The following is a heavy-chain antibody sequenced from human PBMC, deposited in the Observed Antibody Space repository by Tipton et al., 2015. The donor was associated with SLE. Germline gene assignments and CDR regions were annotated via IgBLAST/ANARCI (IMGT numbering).Heavy chain of an antibody. D-gene: IGHD3-16*01. V-gene: IGHV4-4*07. J-gene: IGHJ4*02. CDR1: DGSISNYY. CDR3: ARTNGGGATFFDY. CDR2: VHSSGTT. Sequence: TLSLTCSVSDGSISNYYWSWIRQPAGKGLEWIGRVHSSGTTLYNPSLNSRVTVSVDTSKKQFSLKLTSVIAADTALYYCARTNGGGATFFDYWGQGTLVAVSS.